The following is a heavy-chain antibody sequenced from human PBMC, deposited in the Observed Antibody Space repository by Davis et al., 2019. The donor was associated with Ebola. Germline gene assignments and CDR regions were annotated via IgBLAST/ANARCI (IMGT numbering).Heavy chain of an antibody. J-gene: IGHJ6*02. Sequence: AASVKVSCKASGDTLSSSAFGWVRQAPGQGLEWMGRINPNSGGTNYAQKFQGRVTMTRDTSISTAYMELSRLRSDDTAVYYCAKDWRYDSRLRKSYYYGMDVWGQGTTVTVSS. CDR1: GDTLSSSA. CDR2: INPNSGGT. V-gene: IGHV1-2*06. D-gene: IGHD3-22*01. CDR3: AKDWRYDSRLRKSYYYGMDV.